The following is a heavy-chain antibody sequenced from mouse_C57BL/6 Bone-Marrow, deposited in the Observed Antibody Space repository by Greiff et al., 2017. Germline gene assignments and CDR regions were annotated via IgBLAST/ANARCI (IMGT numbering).Heavy chain of an antibody. J-gene: IGHJ1*03. CDR3: AREPPYYYGPYWYFDV. CDR1: GFTFSDFY. V-gene: IGHV7-1*01. CDR2: SRNKANDYTT. D-gene: IGHD1-1*01. Sequence: EVKLMESGGGLVQSGRSLRLSCATSGFTFSDFYMEWVRQAPGKGLEWIAASRNKANDYTTEYSASVKGRFIVSRDTSQSILYLQMNALRAEDTAIYYCAREPPYYYGPYWYFDVWGTGTTVTVSS.